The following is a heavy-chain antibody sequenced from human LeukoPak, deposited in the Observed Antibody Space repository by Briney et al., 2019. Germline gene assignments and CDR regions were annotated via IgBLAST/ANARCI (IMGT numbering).Heavy chain of an antibody. CDR2: IPSDGSDK. Sequence: GGSLRLSCAVSGINFSGHVMHWVRQAPGKGLEWVAFIPSDGSDKYYADSVKGRFTISRDNSKNTLYLQMNSLRAEDTAVYYCARVITFGVVADAFDIWGQGTMVTVSS. CDR3: ARVITFGVVADAFDI. V-gene: IGHV3-30*02. CDR1: GINFSGHV. D-gene: IGHD3-3*01. J-gene: IGHJ3*02.